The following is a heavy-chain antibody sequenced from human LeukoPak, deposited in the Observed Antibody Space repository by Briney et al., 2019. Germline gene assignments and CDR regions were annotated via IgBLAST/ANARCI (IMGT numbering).Heavy chain of an antibody. Sequence: SETLSLTCTVSGDSISSDNYFWNWIRQPAGKGLEWIGRIYTGGSTNYNPSLKSRVTISADTSKNEFSLRLTSVTAADTAVYYCARGGGAYYDYVWGSYGGTFDIWGQGTMVTISS. J-gene: IGHJ3*02. V-gene: IGHV4-61*02. CDR2: IYTGGST. D-gene: IGHD3-16*01. CDR3: ARGGGAYYDYVWGSYGGTFDI. CDR1: GDSISSDNYF.